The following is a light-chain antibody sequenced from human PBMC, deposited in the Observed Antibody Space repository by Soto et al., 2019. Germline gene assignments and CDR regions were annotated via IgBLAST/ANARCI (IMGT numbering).Light chain of an antibody. CDR3: SSYTSSSTLV. CDR2: DVS. Sequence: QSALTQPASVSGSPGQSITISCTGTTSDIGTYIYVSWYQQHPGNAPKLMIYDVSDRPSGVSNRFSGSKSGNTASLTISGLQAEDEADYYCSSYTSSSTLVFGGGTKVTVL. J-gene: IGLJ2*01. CDR1: TSDIGTYIY. V-gene: IGLV2-14*01.